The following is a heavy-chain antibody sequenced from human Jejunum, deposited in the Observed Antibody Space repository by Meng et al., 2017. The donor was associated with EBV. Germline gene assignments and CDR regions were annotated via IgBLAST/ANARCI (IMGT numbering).Heavy chain of an antibody. CDR2: INTNTGYP. D-gene: IGHD2-8*02. CDR1: GYTFTSSG. CDR3: ARVRPGGGWFDP. V-gene: IGHV7-4-1*02. J-gene: IGHJ5*02. Sequence: QVQLVELGVELKKPGASVKVSCKASGYTFTSSGINWVRPSPGQGLEWMGWINTNTGYPTYAQDFTGRFVFSLDTSVSTAYLQITSLSTEDNAVYYCARVRPGGGWFDPWGQGTLVTVSS.